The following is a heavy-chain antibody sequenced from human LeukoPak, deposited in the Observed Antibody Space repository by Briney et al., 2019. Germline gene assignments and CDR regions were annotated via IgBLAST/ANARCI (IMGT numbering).Heavy chain of an antibody. V-gene: IGHV3-64*01. J-gene: IGHJ3*02. CDR1: GFTFSSYE. Sequence: PGGSLRLSCAASGFTFSSYEMHWVRQAPGKGLEFVSAISSNGGSSYYANSVKGRFTVSRDNSKNTLYLQMGSLRAEDTAVYYCASEYCSSTSCYRDAFDIWGQGTMVTVSS. CDR3: ASEYCSSTSCYRDAFDI. CDR2: ISSNGGSS. D-gene: IGHD2-2*01.